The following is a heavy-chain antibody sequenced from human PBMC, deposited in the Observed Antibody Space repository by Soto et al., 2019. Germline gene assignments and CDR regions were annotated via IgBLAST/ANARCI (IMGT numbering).Heavy chain of an antibody. V-gene: IGHV4-39*01. CDR2: IYYSGST. J-gene: IGHJ4*02. CDR1: GGSISSSSYY. CDR3: ARVPSLSIAAAGTIDY. Sequence: LQLQESGPGLVKPSETLSLTCTVSGGSISSSSYYWGWIRQPPGKGLEWIGSIYYSGSTYYNPSLKSRVTISVDTSKNQSALKLSSVTAADTAVYYCARVPSLSIAAAGTIDYWGQGTLVTVSS. D-gene: IGHD6-13*01.